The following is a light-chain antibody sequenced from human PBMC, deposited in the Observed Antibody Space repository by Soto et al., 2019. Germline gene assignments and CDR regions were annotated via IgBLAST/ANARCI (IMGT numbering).Light chain of an antibody. J-gene: IGLJ1*01. V-gene: IGLV2-14*01. CDR1: SSDVGGYNY. CDR3: SSHTSSTTPYV. Sequence: QSVRTQPASVSGSPGQSITISCTGTSSDVGGYNYVSWYQQHPGKAPKLMIYDVSNRPSGVSNRFSGSKSGNTASLTISGLQAEDEADYYCSSHTSSTTPYVFGTGTKVTVL. CDR2: DVS.